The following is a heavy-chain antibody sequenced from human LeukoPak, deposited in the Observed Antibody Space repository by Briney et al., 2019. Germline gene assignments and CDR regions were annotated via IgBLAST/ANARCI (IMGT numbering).Heavy chain of an antibody. J-gene: IGHJ3*02. Sequence: PSETLSLTCAVYGGSFSGYYWSWIRQPPGKGLEWIGEINHSGSTNYNPSLKSRVTISVDTSKNQFSLKLSSVTAADAAVYYCAREVKQQLVSFLCAFDIWGQGTMVTVSS. CDR1: GGSFSGYY. CDR2: INHSGST. V-gene: IGHV4-34*01. CDR3: AREVKQQLVSFLCAFDI. D-gene: IGHD6-13*01.